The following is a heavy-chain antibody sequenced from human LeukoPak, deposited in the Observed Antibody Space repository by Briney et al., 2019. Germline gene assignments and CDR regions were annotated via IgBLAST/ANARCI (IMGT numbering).Heavy chain of an antibody. D-gene: IGHD6-13*01. CDR2: IKQDGSEK. CDR1: GFTFSSYW. V-gene: IGHV3-7*01. J-gene: IGHJ4*02. Sequence: QPGGSLRLSCAASGFTFSSYWMSWVRQAPGKGLEWVANIKQDGSEKYYVDSVKGRFTISRDNAKNSLYLQMNSLRAEDTAVYYCARERGTSSSWYYPSYWGQGTLVTVSS. CDR3: ARERGTSSSWYYPSY.